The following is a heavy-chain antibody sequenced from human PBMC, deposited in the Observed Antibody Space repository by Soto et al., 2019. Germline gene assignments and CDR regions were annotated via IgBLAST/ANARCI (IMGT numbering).Heavy chain of an antibody. V-gene: IGHV4-4*02. CDR3: TKDEAGSPFRY. D-gene: IGHD3-10*01. J-gene: IGHJ4*02. Sequence: SETLSLTCAVSGGSMKTTNWWIWVRQPPAKGLEWIGEVFHSGITRYNPSLKSRATVSVDTSKNQFFLNLASVTAADTAVYYCTKDEAGSPFRYWGQGALVNVSS. CDR1: GGSMKTTNW. CDR2: VFHSGIT.